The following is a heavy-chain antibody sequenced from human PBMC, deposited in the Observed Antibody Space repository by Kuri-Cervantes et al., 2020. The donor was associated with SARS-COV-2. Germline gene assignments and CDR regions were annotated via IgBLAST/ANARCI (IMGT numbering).Heavy chain of an antibody. Sequence: GESLKISCAASGFTFSSYWMHWVRQAPGKGLVWVSRINSDGSSTSYADSVKGRFTISRDNAKNTLYLQMNSLRAGDTAVYYCARGARDIVVVPAAKDWFDPWGQGTLVTVSS. CDR2: INSDGSST. D-gene: IGHD2-2*01. CDR1: GFTFSSYW. V-gene: IGHV3-74*01. CDR3: ARGARDIVVVPAAKDWFDP. J-gene: IGHJ5*02.